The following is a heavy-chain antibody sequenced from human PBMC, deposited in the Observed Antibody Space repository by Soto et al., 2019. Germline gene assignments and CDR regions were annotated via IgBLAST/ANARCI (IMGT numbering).Heavy chain of an antibody. CDR1: GFTFSSFA. J-gene: IGHJ4*02. CDR3: ATYGQHLMDS. D-gene: IGHD4-17*01. Sequence: GGSLSLSCAASGFTFSSFAMKWVRQAPGKGLEWVSVIGSGGDGIHYADSVKGRFTISRDDSKHTVTLQMNGLRVEDTAVYYCATYGQHLMDSWGQGTLVTVSS. CDR2: IGSGGDGI. V-gene: IGHV3-23*01.